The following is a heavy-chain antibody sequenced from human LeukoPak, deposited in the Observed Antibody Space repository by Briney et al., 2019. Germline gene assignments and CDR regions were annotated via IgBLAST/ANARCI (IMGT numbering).Heavy chain of an antibody. CDR3: ASEYSSSSW. J-gene: IGHJ4*02. CDR2: IIPIFGTA. V-gene: IGHV1-69*13. CDR1: GYTFTSYG. Sequence: GASVKVSCKASGYTFTSYGITWVRQAPGQGLEWMGGIIPIFGTANYAQKFQGRVTITADESTSTAYMELSSLRSEDTAVYYCASEYSSSSWWGQGTLVTVSS. D-gene: IGHD6-6*01.